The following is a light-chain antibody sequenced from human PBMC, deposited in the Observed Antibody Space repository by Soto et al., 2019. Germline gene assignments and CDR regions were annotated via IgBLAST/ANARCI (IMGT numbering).Light chain of an antibody. J-gene: IGKJ1*01. V-gene: IGKV1-33*01. Sequence: DIQMTQSPSSLSASIGDRVTITCQASQDINDYLNWYQQKPGKAPKLLIYDASNLESGVPSRFNGSGSGTDFTFTISSLQPEDVATYYCQQYDSMVTFGQGTKVDIK. CDR2: DAS. CDR3: QQYDSMVT. CDR1: QDINDY.